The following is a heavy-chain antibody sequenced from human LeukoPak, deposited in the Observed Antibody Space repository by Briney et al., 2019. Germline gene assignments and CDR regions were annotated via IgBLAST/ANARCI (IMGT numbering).Heavy chain of an antibody. CDR1: GYSFTSYL. V-gene: IGHV5-51*01. J-gene: IGHJ5*02. CDR2: IYPGDSDT. D-gene: IGHD1-26*01. Sequence: GEALKISCEGSGYSFTSYLIAWVRQTPGKGLEWMGVIYPGDSDTKYSPSFRGQVTISADKSISTAYLQWSSLKASDTAMYYCARQLGATSPTWFDPWGQGTLVTVSS. CDR3: ARQLGATSPTWFDP.